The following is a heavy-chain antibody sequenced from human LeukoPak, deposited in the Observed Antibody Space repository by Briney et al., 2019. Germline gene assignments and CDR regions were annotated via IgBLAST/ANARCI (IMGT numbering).Heavy chain of an antibody. V-gene: IGHV4-30-4*08. CDR3: ARRLAGTEDY. D-gene: IGHD6-13*01. Sequence: SETLSLTCTVSGGSISSGDYYWSWIRQPPGKGLEWIGYIYYSGSTYYNPSLKSRVTISVDTSKNQFSLKLTSVTAADTAVYYCARRLAGTEDYWGQGTLVTVSS. J-gene: IGHJ4*02. CDR1: GGSISSGDYY. CDR2: IYYSGST.